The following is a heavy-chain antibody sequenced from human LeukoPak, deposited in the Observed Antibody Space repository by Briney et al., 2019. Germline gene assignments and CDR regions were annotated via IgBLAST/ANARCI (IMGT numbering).Heavy chain of an antibody. Sequence: TSETLSLTCAVSGYSISSSNWWGWIRQPPGKGLEWIGYIYYSGSTYYNPSLKSRVTMSVDTSKNQFSLKLSSVTAVDTAVYYCARGGFYCSSTSCYPGDAFDIWGQGTMVTVSS. CDR1: GYSISSSNW. V-gene: IGHV4-28*03. D-gene: IGHD2-2*01. J-gene: IGHJ3*02. CDR3: ARGGFYCSSTSCYPGDAFDI. CDR2: IYYSGST.